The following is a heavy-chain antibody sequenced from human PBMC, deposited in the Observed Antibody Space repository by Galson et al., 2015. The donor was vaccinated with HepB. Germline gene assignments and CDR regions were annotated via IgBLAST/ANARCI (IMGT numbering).Heavy chain of an antibody. V-gene: IGHV4-30-4*07. CDR3: ARGLRSAWFVDWFDP. J-gene: IGHJ5*02. CDR2: VYYRGTT. Sequence: TLFLTCAVSGGSISSGGYAWSWIRRPPGEGLEYIGYVYYRGTTYYNPSLKSRLTISVDVSKNQFSLKLSSVTAADTAVYYCARGLRSAWFVDWFDPWGQGTLVTVSS. D-gene: IGHD6-19*01. CDR1: GGSISSGGYA.